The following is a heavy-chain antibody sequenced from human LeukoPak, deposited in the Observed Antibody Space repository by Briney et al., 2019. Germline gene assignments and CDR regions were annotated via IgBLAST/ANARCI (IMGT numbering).Heavy chain of an antibody. CDR2: ISSSSSYI. Sequence: GGSLRLSCAASGFTFSSYSMNWVRQAPGKGLEWVSSISSSSSYIYYADSVEGRFTISRDNAKNSLYLQMNSRRAEDTAVYYCASDMYSRRAPEMDVWGKGTAVTVSS. CDR3: ASDMYSRRAPEMDV. CDR1: GFTFSSYS. J-gene: IGHJ6*04. V-gene: IGHV3-21*01. D-gene: IGHD6-13*01.